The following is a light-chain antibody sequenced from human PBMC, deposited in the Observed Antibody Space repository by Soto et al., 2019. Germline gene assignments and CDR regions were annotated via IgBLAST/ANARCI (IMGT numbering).Light chain of an antibody. Sequence: QSVLTQPPSVSVAPGQRVTISCSGSSSNIGNNYVSWYQHLPGTAPALLIYDNNQRPSGIPDRFSGSKSGTSATLGITGLQAGDEADYYCGTWDSSLSVYVFGTGTKLTVL. J-gene: IGLJ1*01. V-gene: IGLV1-51*01. CDR1: SSNIGNNY. CDR2: DNN. CDR3: GTWDSSLSVYV.